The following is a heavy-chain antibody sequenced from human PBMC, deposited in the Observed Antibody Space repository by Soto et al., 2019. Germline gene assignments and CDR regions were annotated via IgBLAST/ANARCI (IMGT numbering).Heavy chain of an antibody. J-gene: IGHJ4*02. CDR2: TSAYNGNT. Sequence: ASVKVSCKASGYTFTSYGISWVRQAPGQGLEWMGWTSAYNGNTNYAQKLQGRVTMTTDTSTSTAYMELRSLRSDDTAVYYCARDGGYYYDSSGYLWWGQGTLVTVSS. CDR1: GYTFTSYG. D-gene: IGHD3-22*01. CDR3: ARDGGYYYDSSGYLW. V-gene: IGHV1-18*01.